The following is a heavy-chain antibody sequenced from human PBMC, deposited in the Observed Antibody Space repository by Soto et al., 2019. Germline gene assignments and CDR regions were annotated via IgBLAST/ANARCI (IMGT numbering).Heavy chain of an antibody. CDR2: IYWDDDK. CDR3: AHGRVLWSGCNWFDP. J-gene: IGHJ5*02. Sequence: SGPTLVNPTQTLTLTCTFSGFSLSTSGVGVGWIRQPPGKALEWLALIYWDDDKRYSPSLKSRLTITKDTSKNQVVLTMTNMYPVDTATYYWAHGRVLWSGCNWFDPWGQGTLVTVSS. V-gene: IGHV2-5*02. CDR1: GFSLSTSGVG. D-gene: IGHD2-15*01.